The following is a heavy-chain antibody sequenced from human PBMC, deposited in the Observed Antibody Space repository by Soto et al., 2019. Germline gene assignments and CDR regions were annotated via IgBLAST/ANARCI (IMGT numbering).Heavy chain of an antibody. CDR2: IWYDGSNK. J-gene: IGHJ3*02. CDR1: GFTFSSYG. V-gene: IGHV3-33*01. CDR3: ARGLGYCSSTSCYEDAFEI. D-gene: IGHD2-2*01. Sequence: GGSLRLSCAASGFTFSSYGMHWVRQAPGKGLEWVAVIWYDGSNKYYADSVKGRFTISSDNSKNTLYLQMNSLRAEDTAVYYCARGLGYCSSTSCYEDAFEIWGQGTMVTVSS.